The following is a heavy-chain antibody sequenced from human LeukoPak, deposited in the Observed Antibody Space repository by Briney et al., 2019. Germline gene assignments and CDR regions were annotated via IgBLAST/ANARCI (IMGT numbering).Heavy chain of an antibody. CDR1: GGSISSSY. Sequence: SETLSLTCTVSGGSISSSYWSWIRQPPGKGLEWIGYIYYSGSTNYNPSLRSRVTMSVDTSKNQFSLKLTSVTAADTAVYYCARGFGDWGLSWFDPWGQGTLVTVSS. V-gene: IGHV4-59*01. CDR3: ARGFGDWGLSWFDP. J-gene: IGHJ5*02. D-gene: IGHD3-10*01. CDR2: IYYSGST.